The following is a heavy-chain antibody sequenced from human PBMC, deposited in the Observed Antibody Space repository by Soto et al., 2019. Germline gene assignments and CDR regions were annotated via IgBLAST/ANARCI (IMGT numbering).Heavy chain of an antibody. Sequence: QVQLQESGPGLVKPSQSLSLTCTVCGGSITSDDYYWSWIRQPPGRGLEWIGYIFYSGSTHYNPSLKSRFIISLDTSKKQVSLKLSSVTAADTAVYYCASANCGGDCSYRHDRYYFESWGQGTLVTVSS. CDR2: IFYSGST. D-gene: IGHD2-21*02. J-gene: IGHJ4*02. V-gene: IGHV4-30-4*01. CDR3: ASANCGGDCSYRHDRYYFES. CDR1: GGSITSDDYY.